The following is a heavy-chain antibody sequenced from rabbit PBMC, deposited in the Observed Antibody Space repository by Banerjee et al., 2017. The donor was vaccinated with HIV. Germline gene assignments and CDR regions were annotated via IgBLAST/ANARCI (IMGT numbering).Heavy chain of an antibody. CDR1: GFDFSSYG. V-gene: IGHV1S45*01. Sequence: QEQLEESGGDLVKPEGSLTLTCTASGFDFSSYGVSWVRQAPGKGLEWIGYIDLVFGSTYYASWVNGRFTISKTSSTTVTLQMTSLTAADTATYFCARGDVGYGYAGYSFTTSYYFNLWGPGTLVTVS. J-gene: IGHJ4*01. D-gene: IGHD6-1*01. CDR2: IDLVFGST. CDR3: ARGDVGYGYAGYSFTTSYYFNL.